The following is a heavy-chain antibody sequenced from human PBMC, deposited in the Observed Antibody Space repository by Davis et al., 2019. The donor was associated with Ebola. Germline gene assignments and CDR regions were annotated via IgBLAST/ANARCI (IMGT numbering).Heavy chain of an antibody. CDR2: INHSGST. V-gene: IGHV4-34*01. CDR1: GGSFSGYY. D-gene: IGHD6-19*01. J-gene: IGHJ3*02. CDR3: ARAAGGWQWRLPDAFDI. Sequence: MPSETLSFTCAVYGGSFSGYYWSWIRQPPGKGLEWIGEINHSGSTNYNPSLKSRVTISVDTSKNQFSLKLSSVTAADTAVYYCARAAGGWQWRLPDAFDIWGQGTMVTVSS.